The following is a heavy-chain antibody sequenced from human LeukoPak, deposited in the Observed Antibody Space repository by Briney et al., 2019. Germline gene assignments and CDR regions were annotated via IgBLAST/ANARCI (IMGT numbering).Heavy chain of an antibody. J-gene: IGHJ4*02. CDR2: IWYDGTNI. V-gene: IGHV3-33*01. Sequence: PGGSLRLSCAASRLILSSYGIHWVRQAPGKGLEWVAVIWYDGTNIYYGDSVKGRFSISRDNSKNTVYLQMDSLRAEDTAVYYCARDAGGAFGNYVNYFDYWGQGTLVTVSS. CDR3: ARDAGGAFGNYVNYFDY. D-gene: IGHD4-11*01. CDR1: RLILSSYG.